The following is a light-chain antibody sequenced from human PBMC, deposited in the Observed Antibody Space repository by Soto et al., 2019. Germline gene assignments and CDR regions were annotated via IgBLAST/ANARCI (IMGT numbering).Light chain of an antibody. Sequence: QSVLTQPASVSGSPGQSITIACTGTSSDIGGYNFVSWYQQHPGKAPKLLIYDVGNRPSGVSNRFSGSKSGNTASLTISGLQAEDEAHYYCNSYRTVSTYVFGPGTKVTVL. CDR2: DVG. V-gene: IGLV2-14*01. CDR3: NSYRTVSTYV. J-gene: IGLJ1*01. CDR1: SSDIGGYNF.